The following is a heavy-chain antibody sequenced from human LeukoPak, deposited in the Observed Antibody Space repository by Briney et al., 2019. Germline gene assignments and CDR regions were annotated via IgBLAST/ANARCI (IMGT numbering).Heavy chain of an antibody. V-gene: IGHV3-30*18. D-gene: IGHD3-10*01. CDR1: GFTFSSYG. Sequence: PGGSLRLSCAASGFTFSSYGMNWVRQAPGKGLEWVAVISYDGTNKFYVDSLRGRFTISRDNSKNTLYLQMNSLRAEDTAVYYCAKYGYYGSGTYPDYWGQGTLVTVSS. CDR2: ISYDGTNK. CDR3: AKYGYYGSGTYPDY. J-gene: IGHJ4*02.